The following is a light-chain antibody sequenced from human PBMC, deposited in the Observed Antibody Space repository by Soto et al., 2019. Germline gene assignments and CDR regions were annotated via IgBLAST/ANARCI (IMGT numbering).Light chain of an antibody. V-gene: IGLV1-44*01. CDR3: AAWDDSLNGLVV. CDR2: RSN. J-gene: IGLJ2*01. CDR1: SSNIGSNT. Sequence: QSVLTQPPSASGTPGQRVTISCSGSSSNIGSNTINWYQQLPGTAPKLLIYRSNQRPSGVPDRFSGSKSGTSASLAISGLQSEDEADYYCAAWDDSLNGLVVFGGGTKVTVL.